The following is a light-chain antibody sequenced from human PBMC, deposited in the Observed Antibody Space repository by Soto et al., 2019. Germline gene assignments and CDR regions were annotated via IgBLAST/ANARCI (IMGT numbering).Light chain of an antibody. V-gene: IGKV1-9*01. CDR1: QGISSY. Sequence: DIQLTQSPSFLSASVGERVTITCRASQGISSYLAWYQQKPGKAPKLLIYAASTLQSGVPSRFSGSGSGTEFTLTISSLQPEDFATYYCQQLYSYPVTFGQGTKVEIK. CDR2: AAS. CDR3: QQLYSYPVT. J-gene: IGKJ1*01.